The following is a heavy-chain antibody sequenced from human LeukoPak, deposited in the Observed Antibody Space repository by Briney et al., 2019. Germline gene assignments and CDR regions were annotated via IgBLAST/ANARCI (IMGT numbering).Heavy chain of an antibody. D-gene: IGHD1-26*01. CDR3: ARRSPGSSSLFFYYMDV. CDR2: ISSSGSST. CDR1: GFTFSNYR. J-gene: IGHJ6*03. Sequence: GGSLRLSCAASGFTFSNYRMNWVRQAPGKGLEWVSGISSSGSSTFFADHVKGRFTISRDNAKNSLCLQINTLQAEDTAVYYCARRSPGSSSLFFYYMDVWGKGTTVTVSS. V-gene: IGHV3-21*04.